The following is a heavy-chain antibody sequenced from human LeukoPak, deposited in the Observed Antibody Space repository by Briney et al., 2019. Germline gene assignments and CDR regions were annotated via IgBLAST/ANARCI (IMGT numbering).Heavy chain of an antibody. J-gene: IGHJ4*02. Sequence: GGSLRLSCAASGFTFRTYWMNWVRQAPGKGLEWLANIKQDGSEKHYVDSVKGRFTISRDNAKNSLYLQMNSLRAEDTAVYYCVRDVYGSSYGDYWGQGTLVTVSS. CDR1: GFTFRTYW. V-gene: IGHV3-7*01. CDR3: VRDVYGSSYGDY. D-gene: IGHD1-26*01. CDR2: IKQDGSEK.